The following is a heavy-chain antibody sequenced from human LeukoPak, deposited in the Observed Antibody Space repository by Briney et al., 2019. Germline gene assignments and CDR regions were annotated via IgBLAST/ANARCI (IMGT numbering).Heavy chain of an antibody. CDR1: GCSITSSAYY. J-gene: IGHJ6*03. CDR2: IYYSGSN. CDR3: ARLEAAATFYMDV. D-gene: IGHD6-13*01. V-gene: IGHV4-39*01. Sequence: SETLSLTCTVSGCSITSSAYYRGWIRQPPGKGLEWIGGIYYSGSNHYNSSLKSRVTISVDTSKKQFSLKLNSVTDADTAVYYCARLEAAATFYMDVWGKGTTVTVS.